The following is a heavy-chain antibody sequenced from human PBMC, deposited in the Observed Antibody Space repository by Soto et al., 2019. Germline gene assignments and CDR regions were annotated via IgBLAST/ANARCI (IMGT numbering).Heavy chain of an antibody. CDR1: GFSLSTSGVG. D-gene: IGHD1-20*01. CDR2: IYWDDDK. Sequence: QITLKESGPTLVKPTQTLTLTCTFSGFSLSTSGVGVGWIRQPPGKALEWLAVIYWDDDKRYSPSLQSRLSITKDTSKNHVGLIMTNMDPVDTATYFCAHRRGGYNWDDGYFDYWGQGTLVTVSS. J-gene: IGHJ4*02. CDR3: AHRRGGYNWDDGYFDY. V-gene: IGHV2-5*02.